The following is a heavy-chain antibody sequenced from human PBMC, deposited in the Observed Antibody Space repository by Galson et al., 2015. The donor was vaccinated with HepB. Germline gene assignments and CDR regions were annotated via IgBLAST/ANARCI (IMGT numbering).Heavy chain of an antibody. J-gene: IGHJ4*02. CDR1: GYTFTSYA. D-gene: IGHD1-26*01. CDR3: ARVSHVLGGATANFDY. CDR2: INAGNGNT. Sequence: SVKVSCKASGYTFTSYAMHWVRQAPGQRLEWMGWINAGNGNTKYSQKFQGRVTITRDTSASTAYMELSSLRSEDTAVYYCARVSHVLGGATANFDYWGQGTLVTVSS. V-gene: IGHV1-3*01.